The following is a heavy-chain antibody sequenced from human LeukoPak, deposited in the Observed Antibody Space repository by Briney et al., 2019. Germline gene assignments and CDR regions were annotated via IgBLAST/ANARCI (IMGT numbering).Heavy chain of an antibody. CDR1: GFTFTSSS. CDR3: AAQGYCSGGSCYSFYWYFDL. J-gene: IGHJ2*01. V-gene: IGHV1-58*01. Sequence: VASVKVSCKASGFTFTSSSVQWVRQARGQRLEWIGWIVVGSGNTNYAQKFQERVTITRDMSTSTACMELSSLRSEDTAVYYCAAQGYCSGGSCYSFYWYFDLWGRGTLVTVSS. D-gene: IGHD2-15*01. CDR2: IVVGSGNT.